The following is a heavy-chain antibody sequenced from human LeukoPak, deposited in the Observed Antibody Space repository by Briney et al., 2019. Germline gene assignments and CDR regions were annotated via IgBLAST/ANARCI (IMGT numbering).Heavy chain of an antibody. V-gene: IGHV1-18*01. CDR2: TSGYEGST. CDR3: ARVVCPHCMIDY. CDR1: GYTFISYG. Sequence: ASVKVSCKASGYTFISYGISWVRQAPGQGLEWMGWTSGYEGSTKFAQKLQGRLTMTTDTSTRTAYMELRSLRSDDTAVYYCARVVCPHCMIDYWGQGTLVTVSS. D-gene: IGHD2-8*01. J-gene: IGHJ4*02.